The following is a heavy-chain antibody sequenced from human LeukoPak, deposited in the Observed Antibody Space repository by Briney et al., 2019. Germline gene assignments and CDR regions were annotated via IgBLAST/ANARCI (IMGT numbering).Heavy chain of an antibody. Sequence: PGGSLRLSCAASGFTFGDYAMHWVRQAPGRGLEWVSGISWNSDKVGYADSVKGRFTISRDNARNYLFLQMSSLRAEDTAFYYCAKGGSYSPWGQGTLVTVSS. D-gene: IGHD1-26*01. V-gene: IGHV3-9*01. CDR1: GFTFGDYA. CDR2: ISWNSDKV. CDR3: AKGGSYSP. J-gene: IGHJ5*02.